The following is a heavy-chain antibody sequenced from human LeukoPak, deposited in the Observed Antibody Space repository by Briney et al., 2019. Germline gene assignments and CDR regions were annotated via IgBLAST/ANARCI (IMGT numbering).Heavy chain of an antibody. D-gene: IGHD6-19*01. CDR2: IYPGDPDT. CDR3: ARQGVAEAEDLGNWFDP. J-gene: IGHJ5*02. Sequence: GESLKISCKGSGYRFTSYWIGWVRQMPGKGLEWMGIIYPGDPDTRYSPSFQGQVTISADKSISTAYLQWSSLKASDTAMYYCARQGVAEAEDLGNWFDPWGQGTLVTVSS. V-gene: IGHV5-51*01. CDR1: GYRFTSYW.